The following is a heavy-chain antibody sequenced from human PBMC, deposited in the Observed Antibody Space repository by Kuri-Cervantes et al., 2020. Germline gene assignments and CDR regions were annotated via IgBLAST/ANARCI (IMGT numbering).Heavy chain of an antibody. J-gene: IGHJ5*02. CDR2: IYYSGST. CDR1: GDSISSYH. Sequence: GSLRLSCSVSGDSISSYHWNWIRQPPGKGLEWIGYIYYSGSTNDNPSLRSRVTISVDTSKNQFFLKLTSVTAADTSVYYCARRGAIVAAVRGWFDPWGHGMLVTVSS. D-gene: IGHD1-26*01. CDR3: ARRGAIVAAVRGWFDP. V-gene: IGHV4-59*08.